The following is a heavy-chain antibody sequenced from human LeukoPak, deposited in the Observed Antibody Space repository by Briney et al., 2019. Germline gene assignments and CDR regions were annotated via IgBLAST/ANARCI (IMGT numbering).Heavy chain of an antibody. D-gene: IGHD3-3*01. CDR3: ARDYDFWSGYYELVY. Sequence: EASVKVSCKASGYTFTSYYMHWVRQAPGQGLEWMGIINPSGGSTSYAQKFQGRVTMTRDTSTSTVYMELSSLRSDDTAVYYCARDYDFWSGYYELVYWGQGTLVTVSS. CDR1: GYTFTSYY. J-gene: IGHJ4*02. V-gene: IGHV1-46*01. CDR2: INPSGGST.